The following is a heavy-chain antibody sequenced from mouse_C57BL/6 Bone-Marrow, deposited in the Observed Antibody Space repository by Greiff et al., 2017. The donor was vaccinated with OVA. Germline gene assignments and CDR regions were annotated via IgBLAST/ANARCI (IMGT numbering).Heavy chain of an antibody. J-gene: IGHJ2*01. Sequence: VQLVESGAELAKPGASVKLSCKASGYTFTSYWMHWAKQRPGQGLEWIGYINPSSGYTKYNQKFKDKATLTADKSSSTAYMQLISLTYEDSAVYYCARSSSGTDYWGQGTTLTVSS. CDR3: ARSSSGTDY. D-gene: IGHD3-2*02. V-gene: IGHV1-7*01. CDR2: INPSSGYT. CDR1: GYTFTSYW.